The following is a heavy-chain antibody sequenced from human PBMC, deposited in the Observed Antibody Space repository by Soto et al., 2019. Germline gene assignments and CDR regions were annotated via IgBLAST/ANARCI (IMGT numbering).Heavy chain of an antibody. V-gene: IGHV1-69*13. J-gene: IGHJ6*02. CDR2: IIPIFGTA. CDR3: ARGGYCTNGVCYIGDYYYYGMDV. CDR1: GGTFSSYA. D-gene: IGHD2-8*01. Sequence: SVKVSCKASGGTFSSYAISRVRQAPGQGLEWMGGIIPIFGTANYAQKFQGRVTITADESTSTAYMELSSLRSEDTAVYYCARGGYCTNGVCYIGDYYYYGMDVWGQGTTVTVSS.